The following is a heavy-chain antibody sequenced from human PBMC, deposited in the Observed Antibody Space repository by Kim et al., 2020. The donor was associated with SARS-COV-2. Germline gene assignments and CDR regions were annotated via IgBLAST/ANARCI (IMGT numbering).Heavy chain of an antibody. CDR3: ARAGYYYVSGSYYHPPDY. Sequence: GGSLRLSCAASGFTFSSYGMYWVRQAPGKGLEWVAVIWYDGSNKYYADSVKGRFTISRDNSKNTLYLQMNSLRAEDTAVYYCARAGYYYVSGSYYHPPDYWGQGTLVTVSS. CDR1: GFTFSSYG. V-gene: IGHV3-33*01. J-gene: IGHJ4*02. CDR2: IWYDGSNK. D-gene: IGHD3-10*01.